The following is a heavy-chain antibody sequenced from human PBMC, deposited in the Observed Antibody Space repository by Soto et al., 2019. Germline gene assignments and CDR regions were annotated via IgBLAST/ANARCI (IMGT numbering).Heavy chain of an antibody. Sequence: PGGSLRLSCAASGFTFSNYAVHWVRQAPGKGLEWVAVISYDGSNKYYADSVKGRFTISRDNSKNTLYLLVNSLRAEDTAVYYCAKSRRPYSGSSSIKPHHFDYWGQGTLVTVSS. CDR1: GFTFSNYA. V-gene: IGHV3-30*18. CDR2: ISYDGSNK. CDR3: AKSRRPYSGSSSIKPHHFDY. J-gene: IGHJ4*02. D-gene: IGHD6-6*01.